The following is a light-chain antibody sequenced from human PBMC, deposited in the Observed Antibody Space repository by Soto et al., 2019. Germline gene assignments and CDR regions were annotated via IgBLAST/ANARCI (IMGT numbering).Light chain of an antibody. CDR1: QSVSRY. CDR2: DAS. Sequence: EIVLTQSPATLSLSPGERATLSCRASQSVSRYLAWYQQKPGQAPRLLIYDASNRATGIPARFSGSGSGTDFTLTISSLEPEDFAVYYGQQRSNWPPLTFLGGTKVEIK. J-gene: IGKJ4*01. V-gene: IGKV3-11*01. CDR3: QQRSNWPPLT.